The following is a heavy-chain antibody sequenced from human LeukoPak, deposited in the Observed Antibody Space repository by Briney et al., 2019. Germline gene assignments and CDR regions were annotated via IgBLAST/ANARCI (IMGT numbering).Heavy chain of an antibody. CDR2: IYTSGST. CDR3: ARETSSSWYNWFDP. CDR1: GGSISSYY. D-gene: IGHD6-13*01. J-gene: IGHJ5*02. Sequence: PSETLSLTCTVSGGSISSYYWSWIRQPAGKGLEGIGRIYTSGSTNYNPSLKSRVTMSVDTSKNQFSLKLSSVTAADTAVYYCARETSSSWYNWFDPWGQGTLVTVSS. V-gene: IGHV4-4*07.